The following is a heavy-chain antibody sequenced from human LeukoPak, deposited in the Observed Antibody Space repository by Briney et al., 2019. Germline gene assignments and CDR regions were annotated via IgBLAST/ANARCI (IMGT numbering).Heavy chain of an antibody. CDR2: ISYDGSNK. J-gene: IGHJ4*02. D-gene: IGHD5-12*01. CDR3: AKDSLQWLRLHGGATDY. Sequence: PGGSLRLSCAASGFTFSSYAMHWVRQAPGKGLEWVAVISYDGSNKYYADSVKGRFTISRDNSKNTLYLQMNSLRAEDTAVYYCAKDSLQWLRLHGGATDYWGQGTLVTVSS. V-gene: IGHV3-30*04. CDR1: GFTFSSYA.